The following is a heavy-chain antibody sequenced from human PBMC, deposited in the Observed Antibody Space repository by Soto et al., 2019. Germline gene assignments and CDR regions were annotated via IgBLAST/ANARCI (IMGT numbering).Heavy chain of an antibody. D-gene: IGHD6-13*01. Sequence: GGSLRLSCADSGFIFSNYAMSWVRQAPGKGLEWVSSISSSGGNIYYADSVKGRFTISRDNSKNTLYLQMNSLRAEDTAVYYCAKHFPPLKTAGDLNWFDPWGQGTLVTVSS. V-gene: IGHV3-23*01. CDR2: ISSSGGNI. CDR3: AKHFPPLKTAGDLNWFDP. J-gene: IGHJ5*02. CDR1: GFIFSNYA.